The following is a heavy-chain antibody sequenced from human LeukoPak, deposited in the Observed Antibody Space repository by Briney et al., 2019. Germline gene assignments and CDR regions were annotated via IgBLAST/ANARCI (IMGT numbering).Heavy chain of an antibody. Sequence: PGGSLRLSCAASGFTFSSYSMNWVRQAPGKGLEWVSSISSSSSYIYYADSVKGRFTISGDNAKNSLYLQMNSLGAEDTAVYYCARAPNPYGSGSYYNYWGQGTLITVSS. D-gene: IGHD3-10*01. CDR2: ISSSSSYI. J-gene: IGHJ4*02. CDR1: GFTFSSYS. V-gene: IGHV3-21*01. CDR3: ARAPNPYGSGSYYNY.